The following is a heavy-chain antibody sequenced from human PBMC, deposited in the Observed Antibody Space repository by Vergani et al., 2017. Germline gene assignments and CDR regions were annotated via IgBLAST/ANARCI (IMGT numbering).Heavy chain of an antibody. CDR3: AKDQSYCSSTSCDAFDI. CDR2: ISGSGGST. V-gene: IGHV3-23*01. D-gene: IGHD2-2*01. Sequence: EVQLLESGGGLVQPGGSLRLSCAASGFTFSSYAMSWVRQAPGKGLEWVSAISGSGGSTYYADSVKGRFTISRDNSKNTLYLQMNSLRAEDTAVYYCAKDQSYCSSTSCDAFDIWGQGTMVTVCS. CDR1: GFTFSSYA. J-gene: IGHJ3*02.